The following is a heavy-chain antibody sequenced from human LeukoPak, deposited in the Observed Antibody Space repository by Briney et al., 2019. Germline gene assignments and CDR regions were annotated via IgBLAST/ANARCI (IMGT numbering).Heavy chain of an antibody. CDR2: ICAYNGNT. D-gene: IGHD3-9*01. CDR1: GYTFTSYG. J-gene: IGHJ6*02. CDR3: ARDRPILRYFDWFPAPTIKGEGMDV. V-gene: IGHV1-18*01. Sequence: ASVKVSCKASGYTFTSYGISWVRPAAGQGLEWMGWICAYNGNTNYAQKLQGRVTMTTDTSTSTAYMELRSLRSDDTAVYYCARDRPILRYFDWFPAPTIKGEGMDVWGQGSTVTVSS.